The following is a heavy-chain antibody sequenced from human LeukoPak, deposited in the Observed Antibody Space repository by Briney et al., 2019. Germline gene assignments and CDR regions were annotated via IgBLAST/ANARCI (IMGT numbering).Heavy chain of an antibody. CDR3: ARSYSNYVD. CDR2: IHNSGST. Sequence: SETLSLTCTVSGGSISSYYWTWIRQPPGKGLEWIGHIHNSGSTNYNPSLKSRVTMSIDTSKNQFSLRLSSVTAADTAVYYCARSYSNYVDWGQGTLVTASS. D-gene: IGHD4-11*01. J-gene: IGHJ4*02. CDR1: GGSISSYY. V-gene: IGHV4-59*01.